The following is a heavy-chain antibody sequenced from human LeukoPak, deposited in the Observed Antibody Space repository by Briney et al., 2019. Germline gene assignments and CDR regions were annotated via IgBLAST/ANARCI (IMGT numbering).Heavy chain of an antibody. J-gene: IGHJ6*02. Sequence: GGSLRLSCAASGFTFSSYAMSWVRQALGKGLEWVSAISGSGGSTYYADSVKGRFTISRDNSKNTLYLQMNSLRAEDTAVYYCANYGCSSTSCSDYYYYYGMDVWGQGTTVTVSS. D-gene: IGHD2-2*01. CDR3: ANYGCSSTSCSDYYYYYGMDV. V-gene: IGHV3-23*01. CDR2: ISGSGGST. CDR1: GFTFSSYA.